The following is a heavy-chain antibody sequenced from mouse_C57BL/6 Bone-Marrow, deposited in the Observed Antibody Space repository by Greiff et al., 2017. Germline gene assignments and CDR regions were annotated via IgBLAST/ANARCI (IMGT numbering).Heavy chain of an antibody. CDR3: ARYNFARFAY. CDR2: IYPGSGST. D-gene: IGHD1-3*01. CDR1: GYTFTSYW. Sequence: VQLQQPGAELVKPGASVKMSCKASGYTFTSYWITWVKQRPGQGLEWIGDIYPGSGSTNYNEKFKSKATLTVATASSTAYMQLSSLTSEDSAVYYCARYNFARFAYWGQGTLVTVSA. J-gene: IGHJ3*01. V-gene: IGHV1-55*01.